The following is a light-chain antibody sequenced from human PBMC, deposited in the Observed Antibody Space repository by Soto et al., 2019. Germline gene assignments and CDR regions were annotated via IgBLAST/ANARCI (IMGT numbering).Light chain of an antibody. CDR3: NSQSSSGIRV. CDR1: SSDVGGYKH. CDR2: EVS. J-gene: IGLJ1*01. Sequence: SALTQPASVSGSPGQSITISCTGTSSDVGGYKHVSWYQHHPGKAPKLLIYEVSNRPSGVSDRFSGSKSGYSASLTISGLQADDEADYYCNSQSSSGIRVFGTGTKVTVL. V-gene: IGLV2-14*01.